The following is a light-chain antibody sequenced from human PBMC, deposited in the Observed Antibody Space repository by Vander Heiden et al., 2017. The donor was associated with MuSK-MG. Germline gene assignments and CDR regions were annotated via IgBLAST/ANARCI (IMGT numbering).Light chain of an antibody. CDR1: QSLLHSNGYNY. Sequence: DIVTTQSPLSLPVTPGEPASILCRSSQSLLHSNGYNYLDWYLQKPGQSPQLLIYLGSNRASGVPDRFSGSGSGTDFTLKISRVKAEDVGVYYCMQALQAPITFGQGTRLXIK. V-gene: IGKV2-28*01. J-gene: IGKJ5*01. CDR3: MQALQAPIT. CDR2: LGS.